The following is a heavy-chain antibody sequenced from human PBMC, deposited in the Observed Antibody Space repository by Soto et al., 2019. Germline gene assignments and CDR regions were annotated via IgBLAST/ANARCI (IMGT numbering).Heavy chain of an antibody. CDR2: ISSTTNYI. J-gene: IGHJ4*02. D-gene: IGHD3-22*01. Sequence: LRLSCAASGFTFTRYSINWVRQSPGKGLEWVSSISSTTNYIYYGDSMKGRFTISRDDSTHTLYLQMNSLKTDDTAVYYCSTDIPGRGYPIDYWGQGTLVTVSS. CDR3: STDIPGRGYPIDY. CDR1: GFTFTRYS. V-gene: IGHV3-21*03.